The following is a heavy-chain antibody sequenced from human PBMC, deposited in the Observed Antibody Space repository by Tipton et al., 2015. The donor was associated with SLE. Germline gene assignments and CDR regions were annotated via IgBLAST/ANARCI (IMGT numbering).Heavy chain of an antibody. Sequence: SLRLSCAASGFTFDDYAMHWVRQAPGKGLEWVSSISWNSGSIGYADSVKGRFTISRDNAKTSLYLQMNSLRAEDTALYYCTKDPWGSSSFFDYWGQGTLVTVSS. CDR2: ISWNSGSI. D-gene: IGHD7-27*01. J-gene: IGHJ4*02. V-gene: IGHV3-9*01. CDR1: GFTFDDYA. CDR3: TKDPWGSSSFFDY.